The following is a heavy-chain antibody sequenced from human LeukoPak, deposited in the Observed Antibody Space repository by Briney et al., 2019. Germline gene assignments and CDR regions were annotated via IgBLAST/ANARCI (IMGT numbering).Heavy chain of an antibody. Sequence: GGSLRLSCAASGFTFSSPAMSWVRQAPGKGRECVSSISGGGGSTDYAGSVKSRFTISKDNSKKIQYLQLSGLRAEDTAVYYCASHKENFYDSSGNYWGQGTLVTVSS. J-gene: IGHJ4*02. V-gene: IGHV3-23*01. CDR2: ISGGGGST. CDR3: ASHKENFYDSSGNY. D-gene: IGHD3-22*01. CDR1: GFTFSSPA.